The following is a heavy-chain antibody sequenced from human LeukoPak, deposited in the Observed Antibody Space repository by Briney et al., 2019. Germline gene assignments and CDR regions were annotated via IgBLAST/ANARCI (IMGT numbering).Heavy chain of an antibody. V-gene: IGHV1-69*05. CDR2: IIPIFGTA. CDR1: GGTFSSYA. J-gene: IGHJ4*02. CDR3: ARAPPGIAAAGPQWYYFDY. D-gene: IGHD6-13*01. Sequence: SVKVSCKASGGTFSSYAISWVRQAPGQGLEWMGGIIPIFGTANYAQKFQGRVTITTDESTSTDYMELSSLRSEDTAVYYCARAPPGIAAAGPQWYYFDYWGQGTLVTVSS.